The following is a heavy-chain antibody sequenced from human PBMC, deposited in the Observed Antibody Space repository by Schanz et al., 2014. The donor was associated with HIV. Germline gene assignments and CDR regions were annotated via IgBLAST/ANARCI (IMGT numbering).Heavy chain of an antibody. Sequence: QVQLVQSGVEVKKPGASVKVSCKASGYTFTSYGISWVRQAPGQGLEWMGWINPNSGGTNYAQKFQGRVTMTRDTSISTAYMELSRLRSDDTAVYYCARRRGWGSYRYFPYGLDVWGQGTTVTVSS. CDR3: ARRRGWGSYRYFPYGLDV. CDR1: GYTFTSYG. V-gene: IGHV1-2*02. J-gene: IGHJ6*02. CDR2: INPNSGGT. D-gene: IGHD3-16*02.